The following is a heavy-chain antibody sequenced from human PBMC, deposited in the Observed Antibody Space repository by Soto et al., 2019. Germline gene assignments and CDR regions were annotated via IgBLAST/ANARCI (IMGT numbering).Heavy chain of an antibody. CDR3: ARDRAVTTFTYYFDY. J-gene: IGHJ4*02. Sequence: GGSLRLSCAASGFTFSSYSMNWVRQAPGKGLEWVSYISSSSSTIYYADSVKGRFTISRDNAKNSLYLQMNSLRAEDTAVYYCARDRAVTTFTYYFDYWGQGTLVTVSS. CDR1: GFTFSSYS. D-gene: IGHD4-17*01. CDR2: ISSSSSTI. V-gene: IGHV3-48*01.